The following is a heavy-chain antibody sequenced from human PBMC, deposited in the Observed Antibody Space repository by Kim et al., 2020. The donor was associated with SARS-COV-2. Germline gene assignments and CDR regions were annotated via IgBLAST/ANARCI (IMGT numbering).Heavy chain of an antibody. J-gene: IGHJ4*02. D-gene: IGHD6-19*01. Sequence: SYADSVRGRFTISRDKARNTVDLQMNSLRVEDTAVYYCAHLHFYSSAHGGQGTLVTVSS. V-gene: IGHV3-11*06. CDR3: AHLHFYSSAH.